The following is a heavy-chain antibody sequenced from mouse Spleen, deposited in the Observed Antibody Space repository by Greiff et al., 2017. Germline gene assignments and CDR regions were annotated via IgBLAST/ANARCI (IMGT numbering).Heavy chain of an antibody. CDR3: ARHGTTATPFDY. CDR1: GFTFSSYA. J-gene: IGHJ2*01. D-gene: IGHD1-2*01. V-gene: IGHV5-9-3*01. Sequence: EVHLVESGGGLVKPGGSLKLSCAASGFTFSSYAMSWVRQTPEKRLEWVATISSGGSYTYYPDSVKGRFTISRDNAKNTLYLQMSSLRSEDTAMYYCARHGTTATPFDYWGQGTTLTVSS. CDR2: ISSGGSYT.